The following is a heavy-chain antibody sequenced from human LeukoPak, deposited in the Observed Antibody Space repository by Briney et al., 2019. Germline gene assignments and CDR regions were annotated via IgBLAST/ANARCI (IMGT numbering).Heavy chain of an antibody. CDR1: GFTFSNYA. CDR2: ISGGGGTT. CDR3: AKDRAGSYDY. V-gene: IGHV3-23*01. Sequence: GGSLRLSCAASGFTFSNYAMTWVRQAPGKGLEWVSTISGGGGTTYYADSVKGRFTIYRDNSKNTLFLQMNSLRADDTAVYYCAKDRAGSYDYWGQGTLVTVSS. J-gene: IGHJ4*02. D-gene: IGHD1-26*01.